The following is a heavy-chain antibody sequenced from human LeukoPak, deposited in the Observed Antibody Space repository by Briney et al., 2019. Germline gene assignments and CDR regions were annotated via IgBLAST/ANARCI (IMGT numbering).Heavy chain of an antibody. V-gene: IGHV1-2*02. D-gene: IGHD6-19*01. J-gene: IGHJ4*02. CDR1: GYTFIDSY. Sequence: GASVKVSCKSSGYTFIDSYIHWVRQAPEQGLEWMGWIKPNGGGTQYAQKFQDRVTMTRDTSVSSTYMELSGLRSGDTAVYYCAREKPAVPGTYFDYWGQGSLVTVSS. CDR3: AREKPAVPGTYFDY. CDR2: IKPNGGGT.